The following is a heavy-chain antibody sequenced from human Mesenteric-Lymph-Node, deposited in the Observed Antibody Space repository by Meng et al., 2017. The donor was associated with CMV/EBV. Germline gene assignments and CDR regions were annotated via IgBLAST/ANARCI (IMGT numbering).Heavy chain of an antibody. CDR3: ARNENLNSYVSRNWFDP. CDR1: GGSISRSSYY. Sequence: SETLSLTCTVSGGSISRSSYYWGWIRQPPGKGLEWIGSIYYSGSTYYNPSLKSRVTVSVDTSKNQFSLRLSSVTAADTAVYYCARNENLNSYVSRNWFDPWGQGTLVTVSS. J-gene: IGHJ5*02. D-gene: IGHD3-16*01. CDR2: IYYSGST. V-gene: IGHV4-39*07.